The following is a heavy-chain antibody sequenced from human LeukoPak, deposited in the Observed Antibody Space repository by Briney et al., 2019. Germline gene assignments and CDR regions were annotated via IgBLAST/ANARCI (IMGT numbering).Heavy chain of an antibody. CDR1: GFTFSSYS. CDR2: ISSSSSYI. V-gene: IGHV3-21*01. D-gene: IGHD6-19*01. CDR3: AREVQTVAGSTMFDY. Sequence: PGGSLGLSCAASGFTFSSYSMNWVRQAPGKGLEWVSSISSSSSYIYYADSVKGRFTISRDNAKNSLYLQMNSLRAEDTAVYYCAREVQTVAGSTMFDYWGQGTLVTVSS. J-gene: IGHJ4*02.